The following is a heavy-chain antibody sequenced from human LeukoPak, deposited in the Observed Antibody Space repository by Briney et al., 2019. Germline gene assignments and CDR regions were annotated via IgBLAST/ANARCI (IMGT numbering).Heavy chain of an antibody. J-gene: IGHJ4*02. CDR2: IRYDGSNK. D-gene: IGHD3-3*01. V-gene: IGHV3-30*02. CDR3: ARGVNYDFWSGYYGYFDY. CDR1: GFIFSSYG. Sequence: GGSLRLSCAASGFIFSSYGMHWVRQAPGKGLEWVAFIRYDGSNKYYADSVKGRFTISRDNSKNTLYLQMNSLRAEDTAVYYCARGVNYDFWSGYYGYFDYWGQGTLVTVSS.